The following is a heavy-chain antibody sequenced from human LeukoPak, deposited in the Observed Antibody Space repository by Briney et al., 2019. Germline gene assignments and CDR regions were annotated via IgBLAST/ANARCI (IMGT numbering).Heavy chain of an antibody. V-gene: IGHV3-64*01. CDR1: GFTFSSYA. CDR3: ARDFDDSSGSNY. J-gene: IGHJ4*02. D-gene: IGHD3-22*01. Sequence: GRSLRLSCAASGFTFSSYAMHWVRQAPGKGLEYVSAISSNGGSTYYANSVKGRFTISRDNSKNTLYLQMGSLRAEDMAVYYCARDFDDSSGSNYWGQGTLVTVSS. CDR2: ISSNGGST.